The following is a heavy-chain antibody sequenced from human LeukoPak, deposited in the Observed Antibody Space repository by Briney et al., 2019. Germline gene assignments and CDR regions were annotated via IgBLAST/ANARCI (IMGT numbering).Heavy chain of an antibody. D-gene: IGHD4-11*01. V-gene: IGHV3-30*02. CDR1: GFTFSSYG. CDR3: AKGNDYNEVFDY. J-gene: IGHJ4*02. CDR2: IRYDGSNK. Sequence: PGGSLRLSCAASGFTFSSYGMHWVRQAPGKGLEWVAFIRYDGSNKYYADSVKGRFTISRDNSKNTLYLQMSSLRAEDTAVYYCAKGNDYNEVFDYWGQGALVTVSS.